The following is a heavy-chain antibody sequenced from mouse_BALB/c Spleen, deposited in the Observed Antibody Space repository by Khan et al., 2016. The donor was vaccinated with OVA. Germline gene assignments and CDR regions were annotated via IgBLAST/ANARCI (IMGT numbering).Heavy chain of an antibody. D-gene: IGHD2-14*01. J-gene: IGHJ3*01. CDR3: ARSTYRYAFAY. Sequence: EVQLQESGPSLVKPSQTLSLTCSVTGDSITSGYWSWIRKFPGNKLEYMGYMIYTGYTDYNPSLKSRLAIIRHPSTNQYYLQLNSVTTEDTATYYCARSTYRYAFAYWGQGTLVTVSA. CDR1: GDSITSGY. V-gene: IGHV3-8*02. CDR2: MIYTGYT.